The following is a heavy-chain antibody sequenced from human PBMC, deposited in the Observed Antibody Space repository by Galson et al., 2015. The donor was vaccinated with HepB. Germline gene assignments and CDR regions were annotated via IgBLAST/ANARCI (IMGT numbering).Heavy chain of an antibody. J-gene: IGHJ4*02. Sequence: SVKVSCKASGYTFTSYDINWVRQATGQGLERMGWMNPNSGNTGYAQKFQGRVTMTRNTSISTAYMELSSLRSEDTAVYYCARGLTRVAAYTVTTNNSGYWGQGTLVTVSS. CDR2: MNPNSGNT. D-gene: IGHD4-17*01. V-gene: IGHV1-8*01. CDR3: ARGLTRVAAYTVTTNNSGY. CDR1: GYTFTSYD.